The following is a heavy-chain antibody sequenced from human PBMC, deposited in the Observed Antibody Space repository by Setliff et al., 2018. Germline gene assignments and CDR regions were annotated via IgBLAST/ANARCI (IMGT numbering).Heavy chain of an antibody. CDR3: TRNFLGWLARF. D-gene: IGHD6-19*01. V-gene: IGHV4-4*07. CDR2: IYSDENT. J-gene: IGHJ4*02. Sequence: PSETLSLTCSVSGGSINEYCWSWFRQPAGKGLEWIGRIYSDENTDYNPSLKSRVTMSADTSKNQFSLKLKSVTAADTAVYYCTRNFLGWLARFWGRGTLVTVS. CDR1: GGSINEYC.